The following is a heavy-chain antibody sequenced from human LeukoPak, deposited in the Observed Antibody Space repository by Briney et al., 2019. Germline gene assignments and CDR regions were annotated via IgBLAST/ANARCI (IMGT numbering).Heavy chain of an antibody. CDR3: ATRQLWLRNYYYYGMDV. V-gene: IGHV1-24*01. D-gene: IGHD5-18*01. J-gene: IGHJ6*02. Sequence: ASVKVSCKVSGYTLTELSMHWVRQAPGKGLEWMGGLDPEDGETIYAQKFQGRVTMTEDTSTDTAYMELSSLRSEDTAVYYCATRQLWLRNYYYYGMDVWGQGTTVTVSS. CDR2: LDPEDGET. CDR1: GYTLTELS.